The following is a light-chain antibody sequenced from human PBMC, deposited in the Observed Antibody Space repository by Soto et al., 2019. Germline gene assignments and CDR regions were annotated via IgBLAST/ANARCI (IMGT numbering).Light chain of an antibody. J-gene: IGLJ1*01. CDR3: SSYTSSSTPYV. CDR2: DVS. Sequence: QSVLTQPASVSGSPGQSITISCTGTSSDVGGYNYVSWYQQHPGKAPKLMIYDVSNRPSWVSNRFSGSKSGNTASLTISGLQAEDEADYYCSSYTSSSTPYVFGTGTKVTVL. CDR1: SSDVGGYNY. V-gene: IGLV2-14*01.